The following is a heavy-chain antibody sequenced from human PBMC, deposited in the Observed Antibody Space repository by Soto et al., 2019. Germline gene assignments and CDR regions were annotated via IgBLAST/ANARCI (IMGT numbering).Heavy chain of an antibody. CDR3: ARSGDVAVGWFDP. D-gene: IGHD2-21*01. J-gene: IGHJ5*02. Sequence: PGGSLRLSCVASGFNFSSYGMNWVRQAPGKGLEWVSSITFSSLYVYYADSVRGRFIISRDDAKNSLYLQMDNLRAEDTALYYCARSGDVAVGWFDPWGQGTLVTVSS. V-gene: IGHV3-21*01. CDR2: ITFSSLYV. CDR1: GFNFSSYG.